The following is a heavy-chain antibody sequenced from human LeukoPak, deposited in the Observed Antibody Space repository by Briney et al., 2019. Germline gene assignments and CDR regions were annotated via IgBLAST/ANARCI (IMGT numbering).Heavy chain of an antibody. J-gene: IGHJ4*02. CDR1: GYPFTDYY. V-gene: IGHV1-2*02. Sequence: ASVKVSCKASGYPFTDYYMHWVRQAPGHRLEWMGWINPNSSGTNYAQKFQGRGTMTTDTSISTAYMELSRLRSDDTAVYYCATDDVGSTATVKGFDDYWGQGTLVTVSS. CDR2: INPNSSGT. CDR3: ATDDVGSTATVKGFDDY. D-gene: IGHD5-18*01.